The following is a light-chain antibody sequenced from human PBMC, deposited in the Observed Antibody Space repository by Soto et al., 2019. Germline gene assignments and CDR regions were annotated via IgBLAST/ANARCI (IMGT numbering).Light chain of an antibody. V-gene: IGKV3-20*01. J-gene: IGKJ1*01. CDR1: QSVSSNK. Sequence: EIVLTQSPVTLSLSPGERATLSCRASQSVSSNKLAWYQQKPGQAPRLLIYAASSRATGIPDRLSGSGSGTDFTLTINRLEPEDFAVYYCQDYGTSWTFGQGTKVE. CDR3: QDYGTSWT. CDR2: AAS.